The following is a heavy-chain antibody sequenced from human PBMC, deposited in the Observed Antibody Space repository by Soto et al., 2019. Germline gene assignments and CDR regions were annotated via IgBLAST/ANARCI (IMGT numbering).Heavy chain of an antibody. CDR1: GFTFSDYY. CDR3: ATLVEVAATPSAEY. Sequence: QVQLVESGGGLVKPGGSLRLSCAASGFTFSDYYMSWIRQAPGKGLEWVSYISSGSSYTNYADSVKGRFTISRDNAKNSLYLQMNSLRAEDTAVYYCATLVEVAATPSAEYWGQGTLVTVSS. J-gene: IGHJ4*02. D-gene: IGHD2-15*01. V-gene: IGHV3-11*06. CDR2: ISSGSSYT.